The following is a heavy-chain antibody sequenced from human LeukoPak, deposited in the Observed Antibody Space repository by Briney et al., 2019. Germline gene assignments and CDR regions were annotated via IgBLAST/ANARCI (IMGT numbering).Heavy chain of an antibody. CDR2: IWYDGSKT. J-gene: IGHJ4*02. D-gene: IGHD2-2*01. Sequence: GRSLGLSCTTSGFTFTNYGINWFRQAPGKGLEWVAAIWYDGSKTSYTDSVKGRFTVSRDISKNTVYLQMNGLKAEDTAVYYCARDDCSTTPCYAYWGQGALVTVSS. CDR1: GFTFTNYG. V-gene: IGHV3-33*01. CDR3: ARDDCSTTPCYAY.